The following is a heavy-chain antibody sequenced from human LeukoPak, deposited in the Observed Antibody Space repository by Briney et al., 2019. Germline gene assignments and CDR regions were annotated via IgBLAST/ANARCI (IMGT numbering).Heavy chain of an antibody. CDR3: ARVKSSSWYSAPIDS. Sequence: PGGSLRLSCVVSGFTFDDFGMAWVRQVPGKGLEWVSGLNWSGDSLHYADSVKGRFTISRDNAKNSVFLQMNGLRGEDTAVYHCARVKSSSWYSAPIDSWGQGTVVTVSS. V-gene: IGHV3-20*01. CDR1: GFTFDDFG. D-gene: IGHD6-13*01. J-gene: IGHJ4*02. CDR2: LNWSGDSL.